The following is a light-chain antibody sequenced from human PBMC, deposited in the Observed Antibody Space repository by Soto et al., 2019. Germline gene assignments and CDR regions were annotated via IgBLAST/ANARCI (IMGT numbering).Light chain of an antibody. CDR2: KAS. CDR3: QQYNSYWT. Sequence: DIQMTQSPSSLSASVGDRVTITCRASQSISSYLNWYQQKPGKAPNLLIYKASSLEGGVPSRFSGSGPVTDFTLTISSLQPDDFATYYCQQYNSYWTFGQGTKVDIK. V-gene: IGKV1-5*03. CDR1: QSISSY. J-gene: IGKJ1*01.